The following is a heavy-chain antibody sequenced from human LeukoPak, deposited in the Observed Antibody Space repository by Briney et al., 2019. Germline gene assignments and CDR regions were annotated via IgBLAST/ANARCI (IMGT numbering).Heavy chain of an antibody. CDR1: GFTFSSYS. Sequence: GGSLRLSCAASGFTFSSYSMNWVRQAPGKGLEWVSYITSNSSTIYYADSVKGRFTISRDNAKNSLYLQMTSLRAEDTAVYYCARERRSSPFSSWQRGRYFDYWGQGTLVSVSS. D-gene: IGHD6-13*01. CDR3: ARERRSSPFSSWQRGRYFDY. CDR2: ITSNSSTI. V-gene: IGHV3-48*04. J-gene: IGHJ4*02.